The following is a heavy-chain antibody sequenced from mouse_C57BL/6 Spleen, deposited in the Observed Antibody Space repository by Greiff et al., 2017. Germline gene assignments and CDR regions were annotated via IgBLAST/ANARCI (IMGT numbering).Heavy chain of an antibody. CDR3: ARWGRMDYDETFDD. CDR2: INPNNGGT. J-gene: IGHJ2*01. D-gene: IGHD2-4*01. Sequence: EVKLQQSGPELVKPGASVKISCKASGYTFTDYYMNWVKQSHGKSLEWIGDINPNNGGTSYNQKFKGKATLTVDKSSSTAYMELRSLTSEDSAVYYCARWGRMDYDETFDDWGQGTTLTVSS. CDR1: GYTFTDYY. V-gene: IGHV1-26*01.